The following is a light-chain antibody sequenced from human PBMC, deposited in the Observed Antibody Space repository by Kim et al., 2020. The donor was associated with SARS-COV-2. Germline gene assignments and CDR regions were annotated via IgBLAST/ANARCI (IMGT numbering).Light chain of an antibody. CDR2: DKN. CDR3: NSRDSSAQRYV. Sequence: AMGHTVRITCQGDSLTNYTATWYQQRPGQAPVLVLYDKNGRPSGIPDRFSGSGSGNTASLTITGALAEDEADYYCNSRDSSAQRYVFGTGTKVTVL. J-gene: IGLJ1*01. CDR1: SLTNYT. V-gene: IGLV3-19*01.